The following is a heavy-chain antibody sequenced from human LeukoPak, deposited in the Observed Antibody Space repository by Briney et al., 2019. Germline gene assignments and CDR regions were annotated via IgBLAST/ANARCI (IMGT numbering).Heavy chain of an antibody. CDR2: INRGGDT. CDR1: VGSFRGHY. V-gene: IGHV4-34*01. J-gene: IGHJ4*02. D-gene: IGHD3-10*01. CDR3: ARNYGSGIYYRY. Sequence: KPSETLSLTCAVYVGSFRGHYWSWFRQPPGQGLEWIGEINRGGDTDYSPSLKSRVTISLDTSKNQFSLKLSSVTAADTAVYFCARNYGSGIYYRYWGQGTLVTVSS.